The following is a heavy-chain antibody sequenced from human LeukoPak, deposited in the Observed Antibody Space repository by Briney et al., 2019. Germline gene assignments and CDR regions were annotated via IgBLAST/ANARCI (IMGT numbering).Heavy chain of an antibody. D-gene: IGHD6-13*01. Sequence: VSVKVSCKASGYTFTSYYMHWVRQAPGQGLEWMGIINPSGGRTSYAHKFQGRVTMTRDMSTSTVYMELSSLRSEATAVYYCARGIAAAHNWFDPWGQGTLVTVSS. CDR3: ARGIAAAHNWFDP. V-gene: IGHV1-46*01. CDR2: INPSGGRT. CDR1: GYTFTSYY. J-gene: IGHJ5*02.